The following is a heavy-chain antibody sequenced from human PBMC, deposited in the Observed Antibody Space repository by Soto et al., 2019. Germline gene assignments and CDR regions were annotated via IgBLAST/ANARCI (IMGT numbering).Heavy chain of an antibody. D-gene: IGHD4-17*01. V-gene: IGHV2-5*02. CDR3: AHKGYGDYPLDY. CDR2: IYWDDYK. Sequence: QITLKESGPTLVKPTQTLTLTCTFSGFSLSTSGVGVGWFRQPPGKALEWLAVIYWDDYKHYSPSLKSRLTITKDTSKNQVVLTMTNMDPVDTATYYCAHKGYGDYPLDYWGQGTLLTVSS. J-gene: IGHJ4*02. CDR1: GFSLSTSGVG.